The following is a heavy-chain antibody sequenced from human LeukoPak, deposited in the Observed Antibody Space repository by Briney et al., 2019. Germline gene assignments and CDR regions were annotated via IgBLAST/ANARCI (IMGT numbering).Heavy chain of an antibody. J-gene: IGHJ2*01. D-gene: IGHD3-22*01. Sequence: GESLQISCEGSGYNFTSYWIGWVRQMPGKGLEWMGIIYPGDSDTRYSPSFQGQVTISADKSISTAYLQWSSLKASDTAMYYCARRGYDSSYWYFDLWGRGTLVTVSS. CDR1: GYNFTSYW. CDR3: ARRGYDSSYWYFDL. V-gene: IGHV5-51*01. CDR2: IYPGDSDT.